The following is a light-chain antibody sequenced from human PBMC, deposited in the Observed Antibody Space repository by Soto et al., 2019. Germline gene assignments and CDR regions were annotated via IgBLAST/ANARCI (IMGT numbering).Light chain of an antibody. V-gene: IGKV3-11*01. CDR2: GAS. CDR1: QNILSN. CDR3: QQRSNWPT. J-gene: IGKJ5*01. Sequence: EIVMTQSPATLSVSPGERATLSCRASQNILSNLAWYQQKPGQAPRLLIYGASTRATGIPARFSGSGYGTDFTLTISSLEPEDFAVYYCQQRSNWPTFGQGTRLEIK.